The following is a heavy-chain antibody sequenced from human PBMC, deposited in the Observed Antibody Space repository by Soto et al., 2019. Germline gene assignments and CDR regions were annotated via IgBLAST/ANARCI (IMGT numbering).Heavy chain of an antibody. J-gene: IGHJ5*02. CDR1: GGSISSGGYY. V-gene: IGHV4-30-2*01. D-gene: IGHD2-2*01. CDR2: IYHSGST. CDR3: DRVPDR. Sequence: QLQLQESGSGLAKPSQILSLTCAVSGGSISSGGYYWSWIRQPPGKGLEWIGYIYHSGSTYYNPSFKSRVTISVDRSKNQYSLKLSSVTAADTAVYYCDRVPDRWGQGTLVTVSS.